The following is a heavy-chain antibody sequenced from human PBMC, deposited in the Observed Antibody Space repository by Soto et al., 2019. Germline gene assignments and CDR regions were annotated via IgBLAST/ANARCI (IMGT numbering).Heavy chain of an antibody. Sequence: QVQLVQSGAEVKKPGASVKVSCQASGYSFDIYDINWVRQATGQGPEWMGWMSPKNGDTGYAQKVQGRVTMTRDTSISTAYMELSSLISEDTAVYYCARGVDAGMDVWGQGTTVTVSS. CDR2: MSPKNGDT. D-gene: IGHD1-1*01. V-gene: IGHV1-8*01. CDR1: GYSFDIYD. J-gene: IGHJ6*02. CDR3: ARGVDAGMDV.